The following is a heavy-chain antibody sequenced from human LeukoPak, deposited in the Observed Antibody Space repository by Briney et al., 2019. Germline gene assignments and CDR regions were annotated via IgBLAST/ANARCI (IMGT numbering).Heavy chain of an antibody. J-gene: IGHJ4*02. CDR1: GGSISSGDYY. CDR2: ISYSGST. CDR3: ARLSRGYSQNY. V-gene: IGHV4-61*08. D-gene: IGHD5-18*01. Sequence: SETLSLTCTVSGGSISSGDYYWSWIRQPPGKGLEWIGYISYSGSTDYNPSLKSRVTISVDTSKNQFSLTLNSVTAADTAVYYCARLSRGYSQNYWGQGTLVIVSS.